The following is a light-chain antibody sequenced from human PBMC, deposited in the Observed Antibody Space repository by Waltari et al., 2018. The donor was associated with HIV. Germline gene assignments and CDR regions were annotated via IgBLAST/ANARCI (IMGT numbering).Light chain of an antibody. CDR1: QSVGSTY. CDR3: QQYGSSPQT. J-gene: IGKJ1*01. Sequence: EIVLTQSPCTLSLSPGDRATPPCRASQSVGSTYLAWYQQKSGQAPRLLIYGASSRATGIPDRFSGSGSGTDFTLTISRLEPEDFAVYYCQQYGSSPQTFGQGTKVDIK. V-gene: IGKV3-20*01. CDR2: GAS.